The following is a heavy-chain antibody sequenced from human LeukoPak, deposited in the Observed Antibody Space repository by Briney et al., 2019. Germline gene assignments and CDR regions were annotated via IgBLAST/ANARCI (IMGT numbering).Heavy chain of an antibody. V-gene: IGHV3-48*02. J-gene: IGHJ4*02. CDR1: GFTFSFYN. CDR2: ISRDSITT. CDR3: ARDLLDY. Sequence: GGSLRLSCAASGFTFSFYNMNWVRQAPGKGLEWVSYISRDSITTYYAASVKGRFTISRDNAKNSLYLQMNSLRDEDTAVYFCARDLLDYWGQGTLVTVSS.